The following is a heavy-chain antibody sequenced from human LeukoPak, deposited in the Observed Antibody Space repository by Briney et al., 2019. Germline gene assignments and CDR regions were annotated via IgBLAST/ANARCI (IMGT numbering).Heavy chain of an antibody. J-gene: IGHJ4*02. CDR2: IRRIPSGGTT. V-gene: IGHV3-49*03. Sequence: GESLQISCVTSGFTFTDYAISWFRQAPGKGLEWVGFIRRIPSGGTTDYAASVKGRFTISRDNSKSIAYLQMNSLESEDTAMYYCTRGIGYTYGWSDWGQGTLVTVSS. CDR1: GFTFTDYA. CDR3: TRGIGYTYGWSD. D-gene: IGHD5-18*01.